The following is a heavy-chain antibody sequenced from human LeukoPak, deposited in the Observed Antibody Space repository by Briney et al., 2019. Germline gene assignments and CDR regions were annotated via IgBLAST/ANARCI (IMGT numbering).Heavy chain of an antibody. CDR2: INPNSGGT. J-gene: IGHJ4*02. D-gene: IGHD3-3*01. CDR3: ARKGSWSGHGCDY. CDR1: GYTFTGYY. V-gene: IGHV1-2*02. Sequence: ASVKVSCKASGYTFTGYYMHWVRQAPGQGLEWMGWINPNSGGTNYAQKFQGRVTMTRDTSISTAYMELRSLRSDDTAVYYCARKGSWSGHGCDYWGQGTLVTVSS.